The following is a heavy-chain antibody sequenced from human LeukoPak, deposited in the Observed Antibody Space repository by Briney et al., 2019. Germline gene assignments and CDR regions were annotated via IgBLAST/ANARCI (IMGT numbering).Heavy chain of an antibody. V-gene: IGHV5-51*01. Sequence: GESLKISCKGSGYSFTTYWIGWVRQLPGKGLEWIGIIFPGDSDTTYSPSLQGQVTISADTSINTAYLQWSSLRASDTAMYYCATSESQTRFDYWGQGTPVTVSS. CDR2: IFPGDSDT. CDR3: ATSESQTRFDY. D-gene: IGHD1/OR15-1a*01. J-gene: IGHJ4*02. CDR1: GYSFTTYW.